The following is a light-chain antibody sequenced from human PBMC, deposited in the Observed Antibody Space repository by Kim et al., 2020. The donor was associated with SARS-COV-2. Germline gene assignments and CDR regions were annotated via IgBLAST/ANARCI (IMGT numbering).Light chain of an antibody. J-gene: IGLJ2*01. CDR1: SSNIRAGYG. CDR3: QSYDSSLSGV. V-gene: IGLV1-40*01. Sequence: GQRVDMSCAGRSSNIRAGYGGHWYLRLPGTAPKLLIYGNSNRPSGVPDRFSGSKSGTSASLAITGLQAEDEADCYCQSYDSSLSGVFGGGTQLTVL. CDR2: GNS.